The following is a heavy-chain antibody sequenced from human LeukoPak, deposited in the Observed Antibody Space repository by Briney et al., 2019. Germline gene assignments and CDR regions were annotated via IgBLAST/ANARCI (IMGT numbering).Heavy chain of an antibody. Sequence: PGRSLRPSCAASGFTFSSFAMSWAPQAPRKGLEWGSAISGRGGGAYYADSVRGRFTSSSDKPKNTLYLQMNSLRAEDTAVYYCAIGQWTLDYWGQGTLVTVSS. V-gene: IGHV3-23*01. D-gene: IGHD2-8*01. CDR1: GFTFSSFA. CDR2: ISGRGGGA. J-gene: IGHJ4*02. CDR3: AIGQWTLDY.